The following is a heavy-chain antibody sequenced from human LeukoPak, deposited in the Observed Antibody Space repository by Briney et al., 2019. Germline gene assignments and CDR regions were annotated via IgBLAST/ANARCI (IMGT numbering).Heavy chain of an antibody. CDR2: IYNTGNT. V-gene: IGHV4-59*01. Sequence: SETLSLTCTVSGGFITSSFYWSWIRPPPGEGLEWIGYIYNTGNTNYNPSLKSRVTISVDTSTNQFSLKLTSVTAADTAVYYCARFRAFDIWGRGTLVTVSS. CDR3: ARFRAFDI. J-gene: IGHJ3*02. CDR1: GGFITSSFY.